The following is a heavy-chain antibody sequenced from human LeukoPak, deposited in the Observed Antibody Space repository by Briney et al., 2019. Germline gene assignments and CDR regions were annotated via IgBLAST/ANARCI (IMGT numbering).Heavy chain of an antibody. CDR1: GYSFTSYY. Sequence: GASVKVSCKASGYSFTSYYMHWVRQAPGQGLEWMGFINPSGSSAAYAQKFQGRLTMTRDMFTSTDYMELTSLTSDDTAVYYCARDSSYGWWDVIFDYWGQGTLVTVSS. V-gene: IGHV1-46*01. CDR3: ARDSSYGWWDVIFDY. D-gene: IGHD1-26*01. J-gene: IGHJ4*02. CDR2: INPSGSSA.